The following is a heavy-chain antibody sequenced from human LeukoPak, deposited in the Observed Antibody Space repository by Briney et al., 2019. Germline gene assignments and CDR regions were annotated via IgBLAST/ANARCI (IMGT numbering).Heavy chain of an antibody. D-gene: IGHD3-16*01. CDR3: PRRQRGSKDFAY. V-gene: IGHV3-53*01. Sequence: GGSLRLSCAASGFTVSNNYMGWVRQAPGKGLEWVSLIYSGGNTYYADSVKGRFTISRHNSKNTLYLQMNSLRAEDTTVYYCPRRQRGSKDFAYWGQRTLVTVSS. CDR1: GFTVSNNY. CDR2: IYSGGNT. J-gene: IGHJ4*02.